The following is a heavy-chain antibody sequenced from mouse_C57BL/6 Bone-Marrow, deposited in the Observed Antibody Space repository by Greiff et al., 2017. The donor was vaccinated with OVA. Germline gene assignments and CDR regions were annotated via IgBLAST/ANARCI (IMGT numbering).Heavy chain of an antibody. V-gene: IGHV5-9*01. CDR2: ISGGGGNT. J-gene: IGHJ4*01. CDR1: GFTFSSYT. CDR3: ARYYYGRGYYYAMDY. Sequence: EVMLVESGGGLVKPGGSLKLSCAASGFTFSSYTMSWVRQTPEKRLEWVATISGGGGNTYYPDSVKGRFTISRDNAKNTLYLQMSSLRSEDTALYYCARYYYGRGYYYAMDYWGQGTSVTVSS. D-gene: IGHD1-1*01.